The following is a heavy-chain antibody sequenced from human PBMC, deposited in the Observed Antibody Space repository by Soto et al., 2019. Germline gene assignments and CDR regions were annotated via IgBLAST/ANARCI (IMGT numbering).Heavy chain of an antibody. D-gene: IGHD6-19*01. CDR3: ATSSDWSPLLDY. Sequence: ASVKVSCKASRSTFTNFYLHWVRQAPGQRPEWMGWINNGGGTIYAQKFQGRLTMTRDTSITTAYMELSRLSSDDTAFYYCATSSDWSPLLDYWGQGTLVTVSS. CDR1: RSTFTNFY. V-gene: IGHV1-2*02. J-gene: IGHJ4*02. CDR2: INNGGGT.